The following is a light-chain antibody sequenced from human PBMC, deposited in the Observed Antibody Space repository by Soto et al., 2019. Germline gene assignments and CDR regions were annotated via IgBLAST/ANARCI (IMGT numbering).Light chain of an antibody. V-gene: IGKV4-1*01. J-gene: IGKJ2*01. CDR2: WAS. CDR1: QSVLYSSNDKNY. Sequence: DIVMTQSPDSLAVSLGERATINCRSSQSVLYSSNDKNYLAWYQQKPGQPPKLLISWASTRESGVPDRFSGSGSGKDFTLTISSLQAEDVAFYYCQQYFSTPPYTFGQGTKLEIK. CDR3: QQYFSTPPYT.